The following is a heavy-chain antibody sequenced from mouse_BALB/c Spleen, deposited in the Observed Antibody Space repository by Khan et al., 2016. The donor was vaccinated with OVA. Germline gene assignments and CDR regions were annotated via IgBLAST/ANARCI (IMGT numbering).Heavy chain of an antibody. CDR2: IYPGNVNT. D-gene: IGHD2-2*01. CDR1: GYTFTSYY. J-gene: IGHJ3*01. Sequence: VQLQESGPELVKPGASVKISCKASGYTFTSYYINWVKQRPGQGLEWIGWIYPGNVNTKYNEKFKGKATLTADKSSSTAYLQLSSLTSEDSAVYFCAREGYYGNDRAWFAYWGQGTLVTVSA. CDR3: AREGYYGNDRAWFAY. V-gene: IGHV1S56*01.